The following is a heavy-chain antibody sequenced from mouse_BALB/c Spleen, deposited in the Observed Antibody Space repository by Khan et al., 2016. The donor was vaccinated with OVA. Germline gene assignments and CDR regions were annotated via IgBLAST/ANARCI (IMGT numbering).Heavy chain of an antibody. J-gene: IGHJ3*01. CDR1: GYSFTTYY. CDR2: IDPFSGGT. CDR3: TRHGYVAWFTY. V-gene: IGHV1S135*01. Sequence: VQLKESGPELMKPGTSVKISCKASGYSFTTYYIHWVIQTHGKSLEWIGYIDPFSGGTTYNQKFKGKATLTVDKSSSTAYIHLSNLTSEDSAVNYCTRHGYVAWFTYWGQGTLVTGSA. D-gene: IGHD2-2*01.